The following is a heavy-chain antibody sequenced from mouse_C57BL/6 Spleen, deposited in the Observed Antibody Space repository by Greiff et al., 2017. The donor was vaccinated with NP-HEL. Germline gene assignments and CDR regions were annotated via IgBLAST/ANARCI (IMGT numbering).Heavy chain of an antibody. CDR2: IYPGDGDT. J-gene: IGHJ4*01. V-gene: IGHV1-82*01. D-gene: IGHD1-1*01. Sequence: VQLQQSGPELVKPGASVKISCKASGYAFSSSWMNWVKQRPGKGLEWIGRIYPGDGDTNYNGKFKGKATLTADKSSSTAYMQLSSLTSEDAAVYVCGREGITTVGYAMDYWGQGTSGTVSS. CDR1: GYAFSSSW. CDR3: GREGITTVGYAMDY.